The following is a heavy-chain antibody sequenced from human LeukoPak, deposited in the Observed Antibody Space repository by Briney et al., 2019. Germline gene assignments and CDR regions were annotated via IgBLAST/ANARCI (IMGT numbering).Heavy chain of an antibody. V-gene: IGHV4-4*07. J-gene: IGHJ4*02. CDR2: IYTSGST. CDR1: GGSVTSYY. Sequence: SETLSLTCTVSGGSVTSYYWNWIRQPAGKGLEWIGRIYTSGSTNYNPSLKSRVTMSVDTSKNQFSLKLSSVTAADTAVYYCARERAVTTYYYFDYWGQGTLVTVSS. D-gene: IGHD4-17*01. CDR3: ARERAVTTYYYFDY.